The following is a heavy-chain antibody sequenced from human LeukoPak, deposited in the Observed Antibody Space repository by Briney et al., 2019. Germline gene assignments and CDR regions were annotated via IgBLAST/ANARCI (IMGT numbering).Heavy chain of an antibody. Sequence: GASVKVSCKVSGYTLTELSMHWVRQAPGKGLEWMGGFDPEDGETIYAQKFQGRVTMTEDTSTDTAYMELSSLRSEDTAVYYCATAVLQFLEWKQATDYGMDVWGQETTVTVSS. CDR3: ATAVLQFLEWKQATDYGMDV. D-gene: IGHD3-3*01. J-gene: IGHJ6*02. CDR1: GYTLTELS. V-gene: IGHV1-24*01. CDR2: FDPEDGET.